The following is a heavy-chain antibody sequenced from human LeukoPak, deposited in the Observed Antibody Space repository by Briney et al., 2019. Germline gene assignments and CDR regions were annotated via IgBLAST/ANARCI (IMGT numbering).Heavy chain of an antibody. CDR1: AASFSSYG. D-gene: IGHD3-22*01. CDR3: SNVYDSSGYLDS. Sequence: AGKLSCKAAAASFSSYGISRVRHAPGQGHGWMGGIIPNFGTANDAQEFSGRGTITAAESTSTAYMELRSLRSEAADASYCSNVYDSSGYLDSWGQGTLVTVSS. J-gene: IGHJ4*02. V-gene: IGHV1-69*01. CDR2: IIPNFGTA.